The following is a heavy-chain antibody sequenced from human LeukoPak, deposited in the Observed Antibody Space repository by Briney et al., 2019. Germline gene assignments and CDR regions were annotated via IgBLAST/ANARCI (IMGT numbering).Heavy chain of an antibody. CDR1: GFTFSTYT. CDR3: ARVSVAGAVIDAFDI. D-gene: IGHD6-19*01. J-gene: IGHJ3*02. Sequence: GGSLRLSCAASGFTFSTYTMNRVRQAPGKGLAWVSCISGSSVYIYYADSLKGRFTISRDNATNSLYLQMNGLRAEDTAVYYCARVSVAGAVIDAFDIWGQGTMVTVSS. V-gene: IGHV3-21*01. CDR2: ISGSSVYI.